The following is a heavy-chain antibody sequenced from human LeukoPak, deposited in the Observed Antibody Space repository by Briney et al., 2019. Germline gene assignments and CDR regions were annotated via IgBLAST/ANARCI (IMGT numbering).Heavy chain of an antibody. J-gene: IGHJ6*03. D-gene: IGHD6-19*01. V-gene: IGHV4-59*01. CDR1: GVSFSSYS. CDR3: ARDSGYSSGWYSYYYMDV. CDR2: IYYSGST. Sequence: PSETLALTCTVSGVSFSSYSCSMIRPPPRHFLDSSGRIYYSGSTNYNPSLKSRVTISVDTSKNQFSLKLSSVTAADTAVYYCARDSGYSSGWYSYYYMDVWGKGTTVTVSS.